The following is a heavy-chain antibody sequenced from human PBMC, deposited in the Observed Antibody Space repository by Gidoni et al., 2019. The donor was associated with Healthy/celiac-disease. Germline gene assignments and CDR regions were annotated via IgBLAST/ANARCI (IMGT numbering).Heavy chain of an antibody. CDR2: ISSYNCNT. CDR3: ARDLSAPPYIVATLGASSYGMDV. D-gene: IGHD5-12*01. J-gene: IGHJ6*02. V-gene: IGHV1-18*04. Sequence: QVQLVQSGAEVKKPGAAVRVACKDSGYHFTSYGSSWVRQAPRQGLEWMGWISSYNCNTTYAHKLQGRVTLTSDTSTSTAYIELRSLRSDDTAVYYCARDLSAPPYIVATLGASSYGMDVWRPGPTVTLSS. CDR1: GYHFTSYG.